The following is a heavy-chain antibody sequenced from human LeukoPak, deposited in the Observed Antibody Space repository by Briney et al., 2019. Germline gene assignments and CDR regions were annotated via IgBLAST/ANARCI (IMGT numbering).Heavy chain of an antibody. D-gene: IGHD6-19*01. J-gene: IGHJ4*02. CDR1: GGSVSSGSYY. CDR3: ARVYSSGWKPDY. CDR2: IYYSGST. V-gene: IGHV4-61*01. Sequence: PSETLSLTCTVSGGSVSSGSYYWSWIRQLPGKGLEWIGYIYYSGSTNYNPSLKSRLTISVDTSKNQFSLKLSSLTAADTAVYYCARVYSSGWKPDYWGQGTLVTVSS.